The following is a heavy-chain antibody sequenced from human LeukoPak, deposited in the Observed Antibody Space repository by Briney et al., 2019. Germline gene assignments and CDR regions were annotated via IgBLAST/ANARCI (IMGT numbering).Heavy chain of an antibody. Sequence: SQTLSLTCTVSGGSISSGGYYWSWIRQHPGKGLERIGYIHYSGSTYYNPSLKSRVTISVDTSKNQFSLKLSSVTAADTAVYYCARAIYGANLDYWGQGTLVTVSS. CDR3: ARAIYGANLDY. D-gene: IGHD4-17*01. V-gene: IGHV4-31*03. J-gene: IGHJ4*02. CDR1: GGSISSGGYY. CDR2: IHYSGST.